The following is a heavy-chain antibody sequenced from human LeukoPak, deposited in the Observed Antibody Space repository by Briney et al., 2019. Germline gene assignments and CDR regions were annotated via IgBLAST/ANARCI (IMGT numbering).Heavy chain of an antibody. Sequence: SETLSLTCTVSGGSISNYYWNWIRQPPGKGPEWIGYMSNSGHTNYNPSLKSRVSISVDASRNQFSLDLSSVTAADTAVCFCARGAGNYFVFDYWGQGTLVTVSS. J-gene: IGHJ4*02. V-gene: IGHV4-59*01. CDR1: GGSISNYY. D-gene: IGHD1-26*01. CDR3: ARGAGNYFVFDY. CDR2: MSNSGHT.